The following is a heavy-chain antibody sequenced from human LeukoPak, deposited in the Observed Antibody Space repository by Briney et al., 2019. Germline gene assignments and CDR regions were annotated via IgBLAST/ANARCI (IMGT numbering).Heavy chain of an antibody. CDR3: ARAYYYDSSGYYDAFDI. Sequence: SQTLSLTCTVSGGSISSGGYYWSWIRQPPGKGLEWIGYIYYSGSTNYNPSLKSRVTISVDTSKNQFSLKLSSVTAADTAVYYCARAYYYDSSGYYDAFDIWGQGTMVTVSS. CDR2: IYYSGST. D-gene: IGHD3-22*01. V-gene: IGHV4-61*08. J-gene: IGHJ3*02. CDR1: GGSISSGGYY.